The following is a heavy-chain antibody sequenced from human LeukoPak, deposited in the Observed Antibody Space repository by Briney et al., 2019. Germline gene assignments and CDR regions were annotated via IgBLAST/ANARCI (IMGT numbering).Heavy chain of an antibody. Sequence: PSETLSLTCAVYGGSFSGYYWSWIRQPPGKGLEWIGEINHSGSTNYNPSLKSRVTISVDTSKNQFSLKLGSVTAADTAVYYCARGSRWARGGLGYWGQGTLVTVSS. CDR3: ARGSRWARGGLGY. CDR1: GGSFSGYY. CDR2: INHSGST. V-gene: IGHV4-34*01. D-gene: IGHD1-26*01. J-gene: IGHJ4*02.